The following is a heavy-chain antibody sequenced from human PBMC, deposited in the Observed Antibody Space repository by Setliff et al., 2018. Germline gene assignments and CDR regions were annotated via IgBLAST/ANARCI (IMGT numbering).Heavy chain of an antibody. CDR1: GFTFRNYA. Sequence: ASVKVSCKASGFTFRNYAISWVRQAPGQGLEWMGWISAYNGDTTYTQNLQGRVTLTTDTSTTTAYMGLRSLRADDTAVYYCARINFYVSSGYYYAPELWGQGTTVTSPQ. V-gene: IGHV1-18*01. J-gene: IGHJ4*02. CDR2: ISAYNGDT. D-gene: IGHD3-22*01. CDR3: ARINFYVSSGYYYAPEL.